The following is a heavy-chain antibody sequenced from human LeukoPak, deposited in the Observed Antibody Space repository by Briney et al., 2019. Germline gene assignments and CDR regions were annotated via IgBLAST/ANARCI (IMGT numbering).Heavy chain of an antibody. D-gene: IGHD3-10*01. Sequence: PSETLSLTCTVSGGSIPTSTYHWGWIRQSPGKGLEWIGSVHYSGGTYYNPSLKSRVTISVDTSKNQFSLKLSSVTAADTAVYYCAREWVWFGESTQINWFDPWGQGTLVTVSS. CDR2: VHYSGGT. CDR1: GGSIPTSTYH. V-gene: IGHV4-39*07. CDR3: AREWVWFGESTQINWFDP. J-gene: IGHJ5*02.